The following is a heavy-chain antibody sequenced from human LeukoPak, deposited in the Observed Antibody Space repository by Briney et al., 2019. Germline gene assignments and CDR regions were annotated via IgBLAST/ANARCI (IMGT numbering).Heavy chain of an antibody. J-gene: IGHJ6*03. D-gene: IGHD3-16*02. CDR3: ARARVIRLAPMDV. Sequence: PGESLRLSCAASGFTFSDYYMSWIRQAPGKGLEWVSYFSRSGNTIYYADSVKGRFTISRDNAKNSLYLQMNSLRAEDTAVYYCARARVIRLAPMDVWGKGTTVTISS. CDR2: FSRSGNTI. V-gene: IGHV3-11*01. CDR1: GFTFSDYY.